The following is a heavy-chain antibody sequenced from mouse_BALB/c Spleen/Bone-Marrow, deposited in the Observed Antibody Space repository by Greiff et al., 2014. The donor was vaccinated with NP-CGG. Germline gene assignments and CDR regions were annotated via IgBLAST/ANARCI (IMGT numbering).Heavy chain of an antibody. CDR2: ISGGGSYT. J-gene: IGHJ3*01. D-gene: IGHD2-4*01. Sequence: EVKLQESGGGLVKSGGSLKLSCAASGFSFNSYGMSWVRQTPEKRLEWAATISGGGSYTFYPDSVKGRFTISRDNAKNNLYLQLSSLRSEDTALYYCARHAYYDQTEVSFVYWGQGTLVTVSA. CDR1: GFSFNSYG. CDR3: ARHAYYDQTEVSFVY. V-gene: IGHV5-9-2*01.